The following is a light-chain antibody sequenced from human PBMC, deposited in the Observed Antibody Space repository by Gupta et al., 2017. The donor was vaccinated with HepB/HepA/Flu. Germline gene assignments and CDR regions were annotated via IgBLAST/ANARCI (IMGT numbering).Light chain of an antibody. V-gene: IGLV2-14*01. J-gene: IGLJ1*01. CDR1: SSDFGGYNY. CDR2: DVS. CDR3: SSYTSSSTLPYV. Sequence: QPALPQPASVSGSPGQSITISCTGTSSDFGGYNYVSWYQQHPGKAPKLMIYDVSNRPSGVSNRFSGSKSGDTASLTISGLQAEDEADYYCSSYTSSSTLPYVFGTGTKVTVL.